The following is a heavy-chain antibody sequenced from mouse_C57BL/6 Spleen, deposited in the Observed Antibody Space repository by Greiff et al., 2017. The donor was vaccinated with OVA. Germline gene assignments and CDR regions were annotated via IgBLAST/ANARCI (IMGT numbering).Heavy chain of an antibody. D-gene: IGHD3-2*02. J-gene: IGHJ3*01. V-gene: IGHV5-16*01. CDR3: ARYSPGFAY. Sequence: EVMLVESEGGLVQPGSSMKLSCTASGFTFSDYYMAWVRQVPEKGLEWVANINYDGSSTYYLDSLKSRFIISRDNAKNILYLQMSSLKSEDTATYYCARYSPGFAYWGQGTLVTVSA. CDR1: GFTFSDYY. CDR2: INYDGSST.